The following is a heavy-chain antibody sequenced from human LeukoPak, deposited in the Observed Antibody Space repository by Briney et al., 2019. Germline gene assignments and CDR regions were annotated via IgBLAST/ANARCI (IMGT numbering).Heavy chain of an antibody. CDR1: GFTVSSNS. CDR2: IHSDNT. Sequence: GGSLRLSCTVSGFTVSSNSMSWVRQAPGKGLEWFSFIHSDNTHYSDSVKGRFTISRDNSKNTLYLQMNSLRAEDTAVYYCARGTWATLYYYYMDVWGKGTTVTVSS. J-gene: IGHJ6*03. CDR3: ARGTWATLYYYYMDV. V-gene: IGHV3-53*01. D-gene: IGHD5-24*01.